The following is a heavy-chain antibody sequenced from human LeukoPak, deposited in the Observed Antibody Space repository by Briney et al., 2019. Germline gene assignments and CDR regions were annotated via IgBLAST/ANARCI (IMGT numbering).Heavy chain of an antibody. V-gene: IGHV3-23*01. CDR3: AKVKFGGDGAFDI. CDR2: ISGSGVST. CDR1: GFTFSSYA. J-gene: IGHJ3*02. Sequence: GGSLRLSCAASGFTFSSYAMSWVRQAPGKGLEWVSAISGSGVSTYYADSAKGRCTISRDNSKNTLYLQMNSLRAEDTAVYYCAKVKFGGDGAFDIWGQGTMVTVSS. D-gene: IGHD4-17*01.